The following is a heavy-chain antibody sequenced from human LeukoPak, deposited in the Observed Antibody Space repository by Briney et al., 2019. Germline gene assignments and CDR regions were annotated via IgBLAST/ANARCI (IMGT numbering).Heavy chain of an antibody. Sequence: SETLSLTCTVSGGSISSSSYYWGWIRQPPGKGLEWIGNTYYSGSTYYNPSLKSRVTISVDTSKNQFSLKLSSVTAADTAVYYCARLVVVVPAARAEFDYWGQGTLVTVSS. V-gene: IGHV4-39*01. CDR3: ARLVVVVPAARAEFDY. J-gene: IGHJ4*02. CDR2: TYYSGST. D-gene: IGHD2-2*01. CDR1: GGSISSSSYY.